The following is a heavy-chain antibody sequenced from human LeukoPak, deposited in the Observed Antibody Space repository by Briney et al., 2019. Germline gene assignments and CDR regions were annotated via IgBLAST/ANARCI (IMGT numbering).Heavy chain of an antibody. V-gene: IGHV3-33*08. CDR2: MWYDATNK. CDR1: GFTFSSYA. D-gene: IGHD1-26*01. Sequence: GGSLRLSCAASGFTFSSYAMSWVRQAPGKGLEWVAVMWYDATNKYYADSVKGRFTISRDNSNNTLYLQMDSLTADDTAIYYCARDRAEWELLGEFHYWGQGTRVTVSS. CDR3: ARDRAEWELLGEFHY. J-gene: IGHJ4*02.